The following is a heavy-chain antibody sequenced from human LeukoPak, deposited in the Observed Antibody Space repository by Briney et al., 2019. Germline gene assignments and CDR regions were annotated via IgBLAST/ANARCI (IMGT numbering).Heavy chain of an antibody. J-gene: IGHJ5*02. V-gene: IGHV4-31*03. CDR3: ARDSSYYDSSGYSYNWFDP. CDR2: IYYSGST. Sequence: KPSQTLSLTCTVSGGSISSGGYYWSWIRQHPGKGLEWIGYIYYSGSTYYNPSLKSRVTISVDTSKNQFSLKLSSVTAADTAVYYCARDSSYYDSSGYSYNWFDPWGQGTLVTVS. CDR1: GGSISSGGYY. D-gene: IGHD3-22*01.